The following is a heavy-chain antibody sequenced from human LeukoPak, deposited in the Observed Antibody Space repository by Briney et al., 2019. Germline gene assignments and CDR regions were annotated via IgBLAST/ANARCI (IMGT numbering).Heavy chain of an antibody. CDR2: IFYSGST. Sequence: ASETLSLTCTVSGGSISSYYWSWIRQPPGKGLEWIAHIFYSGSTNYNPSLKSRVTISVDTSKNQFSLKLSSVTAADTAVYYCARGSSGWYYFDYWGQGTLVTVSS. D-gene: IGHD6-13*01. V-gene: IGHV4-59*01. J-gene: IGHJ4*02. CDR3: ARGSSGWYYFDY. CDR1: GGSISSYY.